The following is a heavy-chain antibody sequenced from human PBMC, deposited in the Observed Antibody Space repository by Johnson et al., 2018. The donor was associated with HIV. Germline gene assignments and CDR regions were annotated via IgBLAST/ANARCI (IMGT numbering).Heavy chain of an antibody. J-gene: IGHJ3*01. CDR1: GFNFSDHY. Sequence: QVQLVESGGGLVKPGGSLRLSCAASGFNFSDHYMTWIRQAPGKGLEWVSYISSSGRTIYYADSVKGRFIISRDNAKNSLYLQMNSLRAEDTAVYYCATRDPTYRPGAFDLWGQGTMVTVSS. CDR2: ISSSGRTI. D-gene: IGHD1-14*01. CDR3: ATRDPTYRPGAFDL. V-gene: IGHV3-11*04.